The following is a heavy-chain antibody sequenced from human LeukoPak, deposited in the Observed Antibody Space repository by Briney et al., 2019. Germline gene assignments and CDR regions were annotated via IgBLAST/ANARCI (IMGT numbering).Heavy chain of an antibody. V-gene: IGHV4-34*01. D-gene: IGHD4-17*01. J-gene: IGHJ3*02. CDR3: ARTHGALDAFDI. Sequence: PSETLSLTCAVYGGSFSGYYWSWIRQPPGKGLEWIGEINHSGSTNYNPSLKSRVTISVDASKNQFSLKLSSVTAADTAVYYCARTHGALDAFDIWGQGTMVTVSS. CDR2: INHSGST. CDR1: GGSFSGYY.